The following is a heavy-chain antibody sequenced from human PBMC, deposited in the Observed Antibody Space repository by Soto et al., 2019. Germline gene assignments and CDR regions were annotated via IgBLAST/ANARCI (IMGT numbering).Heavy chain of an antibody. Sequence: EVQLVESGGGLVQPGGSLRLSCAGSGFTFSNYWMHWVRQAPGKGLEWVSRIDHDGPTDYADSVRGRFTISRDHAENTLYLQMNSLRPEDTAVYYCVRDSHGDYWGQGTRVTVSS. CDR3: VRDSHGDY. CDR1: GFTFSNYW. V-gene: IGHV3-74*01. CDR2: IDHDGPT. J-gene: IGHJ4*02.